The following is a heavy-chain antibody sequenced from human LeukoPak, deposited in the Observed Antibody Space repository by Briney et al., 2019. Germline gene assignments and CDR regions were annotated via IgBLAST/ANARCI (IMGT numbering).Heavy chain of an antibody. CDR3: AKDGEDGYKDFDY. D-gene: IGHD5-24*01. V-gene: IGHV3-23*01. Sequence: PGGSLRPSGAPSGFTLTGMAISGGGQAPGKGRGWVSAISGSGGSTYYADSVKGRFTISRDNSKNALYLQMNSLRAEDTAVYYCAKDGEDGYKDFDYWGQGTLVTVSS. J-gene: IGHJ4*02. CDR1: GFTLTGMA. CDR2: ISGSGGST.